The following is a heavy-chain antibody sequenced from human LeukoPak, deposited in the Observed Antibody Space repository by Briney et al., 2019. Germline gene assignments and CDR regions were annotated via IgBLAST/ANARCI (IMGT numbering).Heavy chain of an antibody. CDR1: GGSISSSSYY. CDR2: IYYSGST. CDR3: ARALLCGGDCYPPYYFDY. V-gene: IGHV4-39*01. J-gene: IGHJ4*02. Sequence: PSETLSLTCTVSGGSISSSSYYRGWIRQPPGKGLEWIGSIYYSGSTYYNPSLKSRVTISVDTSKNLFSLKLSPVTAADTAVYYCARALLCGGDCYPPYYFDYWGQGTLVTVSS. D-gene: IGHD2-21*02.